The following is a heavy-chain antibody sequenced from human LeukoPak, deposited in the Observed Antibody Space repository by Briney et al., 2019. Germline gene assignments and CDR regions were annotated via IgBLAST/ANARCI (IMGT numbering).Heavy chain of an antibody. CDR2: INPNSGGT. V-gene: IGHV1-2*02. D-gene: IGHD5-18*01. J-gene: IGHJ6*03. Sequence: ASVKVSCKASGYTFTGYYMHWVRQAPGQGLEWMGWINPNSGGTNYAQKFQGRVTMTRDTSISTAYMELSRLRSDGTAVYYCARGSSYGYYYYYYYMDVWGKGTTVTVSS. CDR1: GYTFTGYY. CDR3: ARGSSYGYYYYYYYMDV.